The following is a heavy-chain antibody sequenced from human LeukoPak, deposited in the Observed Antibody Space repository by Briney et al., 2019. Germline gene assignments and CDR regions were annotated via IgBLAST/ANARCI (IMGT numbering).Heavy chain of an antibody. D-gene: IGHD2/OR15-2a*01. Sequence: SETLSLTCTFSGGSISRYYWSWIRQPAGKGLEWIGLIYPSGSTNYNLSLKSRVTMSVDTSKNQFSLKVNSVTAADTAVYYCARGGASSLPFDYWGQGTLVTVSS. J-gene: IGHJ4*02. V-gene: IGHV4-4*07. CDR1: GGSISRYY. CDR3: ARGGASSLPFDY. CDR2: IYPSGST.